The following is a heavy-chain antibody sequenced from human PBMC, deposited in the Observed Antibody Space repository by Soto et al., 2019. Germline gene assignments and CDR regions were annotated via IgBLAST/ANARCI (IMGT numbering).Heavy chain of an antibody. D-gene: IGHD4-17*01. CDR2: INHSGST. Sequence: PSETLSLTCAVYGVSFSGYYWSWIRQPPGKGLEWIGEINHSGSTNYNPSLKSRVTISVDTSKNQFSLKLSSVTAADTAVYYCARGFPSSPRKRLRWPNFDYWGQGTLVTVSS. CDR3: ARGFPSSPRKRLRWPNFDY. J-gene: IGHJ4*02. V-gene: IGHV4-34*01. CDR1: GVSFSGYY.